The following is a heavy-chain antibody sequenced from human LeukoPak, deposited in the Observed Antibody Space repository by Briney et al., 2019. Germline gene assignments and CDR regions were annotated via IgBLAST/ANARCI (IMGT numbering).Heavy chain of an antibody. CDR3: ARKYYGSGSYFDY. V-gene: IGHV1-2*02. CDR1: GYTFTGYY. CDR2: INPNSGGT. Sequence: ASVKVSCKASGYTFTGYYMHWVRQAPGRGLEWMGWINPNSGGTNYAQKFQGRVTMTRDTSISTAYMELSRLRSDDTAVYYCARKYYGSGSYFDYWGQGTLVTVSS. J-gene: IGHJ4*02. D-gene: IGHD3-10*01.